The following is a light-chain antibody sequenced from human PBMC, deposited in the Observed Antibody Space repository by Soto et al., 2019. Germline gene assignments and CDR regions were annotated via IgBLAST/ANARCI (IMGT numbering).Light chain of an antibody. CDR2: EVS. Sequence: QSVLTQPASVSGSPGQSITISCTGTSSDVGGYNYVSWYQQHPGKAPKLMIYEVSNRPLGVSNRFSGSKSGNTASLTISGLQAEDEADYYCTSYTSSSTLEGFGTGTRAPS. J-gene: IGLJ1*01. CDR3: TSYTSSSTLEG. V-gene: IGLV2-14*01. CDR1: SSDVGGYNY.